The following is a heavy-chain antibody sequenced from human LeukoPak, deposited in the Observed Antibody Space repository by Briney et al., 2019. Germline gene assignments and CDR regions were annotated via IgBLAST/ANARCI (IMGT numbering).Heavy chain of an antibody. D-gene: IGHD6-25*01. J-gene: IGHJ4*02. V-gene: IGHV3-23*01. Sequence: GGSLRLSCAASGFILSNYAMSWVRQAPGKGLEWVSAIDSTGAYTWYADFVKGRFTISKDSSKTILYLQMNSLRAEDAAVYFCAKGSAAGRPYYFDYWGQGTLVTVSS. CDR1: GFILSNYA. CDR2: IDSTGAYT. CDR3: AKGSAAGRPYYFDY.